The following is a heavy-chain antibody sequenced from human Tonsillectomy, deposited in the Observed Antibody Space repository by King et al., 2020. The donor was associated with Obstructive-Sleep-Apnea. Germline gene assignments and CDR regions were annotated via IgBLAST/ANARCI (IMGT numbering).Heavy chain of an antibody. J-gene: IGHJ4*02. V-gene: IGHV3-49*03. CDR2: IRSEAYGGTP. D-gene: IGHD3-10*01. CDR3: TRDIWARGPGEY. CDR1: GFTFGGYA. Sequence: VQLVESGGGLVQPGRSLRLSCTASGFTFGGYAMSWFRQAPGKGLEWVGFIRSEAYGGTPEYSSSVTGRFTIPRDDSKSIAYLQMNSLKIEDTAVYYCTRDIWARGPGEYWGQGTLVTVSS.